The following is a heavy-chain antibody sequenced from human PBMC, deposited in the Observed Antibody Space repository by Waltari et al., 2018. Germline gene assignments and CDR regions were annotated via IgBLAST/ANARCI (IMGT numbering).Heavy chain of an antibody. CDR3: ARADFGYCSGGDACPYKYAMDV. J-gene: IGHJ6*02. D-gene: IGHD2-15*01. CDR1: GDSINRFY. CDR2: ISYSGST. Sequence: QVQLQESGPGLVKPSETLSLTCTVSGDSINRFYWRWIRQPPGKGLEWVGYISYSGSTTYNPSLKSRVTILVDTSKTQFSLKLTSVTAADTAVYFCARADFGYCSGGDACPYKYAMDVWGQGTTVIVSS. V-gene: IGHV4-59*01.